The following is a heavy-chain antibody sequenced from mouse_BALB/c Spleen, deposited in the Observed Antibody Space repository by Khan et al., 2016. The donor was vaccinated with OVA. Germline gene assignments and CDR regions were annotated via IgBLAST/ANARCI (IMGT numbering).Heavy chain of an antibody. CDR3: SRDGYYETYFDY. CDR2: INSNGGST. CDR1: GFTFNNYG. V-gene: IGHV5-6-3*01. J-gene: IGHJ2*01. Sequence: EVKLEESGGGLVQPGGSLKLSCAASGFTFNNYGMSWVRQTPDKRLELVATINSNGGSTYFPDSVKGRFTISRDNGKNTLYLKMSSLKSEDTTMYYCSRDGYYETYFDYWGQGTTLTVSS. D-gene: IGHD2-3*01.